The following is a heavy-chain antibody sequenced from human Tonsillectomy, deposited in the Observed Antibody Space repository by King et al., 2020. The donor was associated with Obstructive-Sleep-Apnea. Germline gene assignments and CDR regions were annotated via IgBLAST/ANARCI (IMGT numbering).Heavy chain of an antibody. J-gene: IGHJ4*02. D-gene: IGHD3-22*01. CDR1: GFTFSSYG. CDR3: ARWYYDSSGYYTLWDY. V-gene: IGHV3-33*01. Sequence: LVESGGGVVQPGRSLSLSCAASGFTFSSYGMHWVRQAPGKGLEWVAVIWYDGSNKYYADSVKGRFTISRDNSKNTLYLQMNSLRAEDTAVYYCARWYYDSSGYYTLWDYWGQGTLVTVSS. CDR2: IWYDGSNK.